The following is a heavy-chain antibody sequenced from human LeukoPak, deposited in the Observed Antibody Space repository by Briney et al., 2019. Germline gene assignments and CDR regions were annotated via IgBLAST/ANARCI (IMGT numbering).Heavy chain of an antibody. CDR2: IKQDGSQK. CDR3: TCPSAAGPN. J-gene: IGHJ4*02. V-gene: IGHV3-7*03. Sequence: GGSLGLSCAASGFTFSSYWMSWVRQAPGKGLEWGANIKQDGSQKYYVDSVKGRFTISRDNAKNSLYLQMNSLRAEDTAMYYCTCPSAAGPNWGQGTLVTVSS. D-gene: IGHD6-13*01. CDR1: GFTFSSYW.